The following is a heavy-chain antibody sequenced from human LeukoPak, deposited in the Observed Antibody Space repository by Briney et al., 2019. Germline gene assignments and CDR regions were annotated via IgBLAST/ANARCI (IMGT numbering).Heavy chain of an antibody. Sequence: KPSETLSLTCTVSSGSISSYYWSWIRQSPGKGLEWIGYIYYSGSTNYNPSLKSRITISVDTSKNQFSLKLSSVTAADTAVYYCARDRGVGAYWYFDLWGRGTVVTVSS. J-gene: IGHJ2*01. CDR1: SGSISSYY. V-gene: IGHV4-59*01. CDR3: ARDRGVGAYWYFDL. CDR2: IYYSGST. D-gene: IGHD1-26*01.